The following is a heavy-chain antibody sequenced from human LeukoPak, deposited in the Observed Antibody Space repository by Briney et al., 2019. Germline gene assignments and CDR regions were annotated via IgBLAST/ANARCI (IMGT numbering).Heavy chain of an antibody. Sequence: GASVKVSCKASGYTFTSYGISWVRQAPGQGLEWMGGIIPIFGTANYAQKFQGRVTITTDESTSTAYMELSSLRSEDTAVYYCGSTATGYCSSTSCYDPFDYWGQGTLVTVSS. J-gene: IGHJ4*02. V-gene: IGHV1-69*05. CDR2: IIPIFGTA. CDR3: GSTATGYCSSTSCYDPFDY. D-gene: IGHD2-2*01. CDR1: GYTFTSYG.